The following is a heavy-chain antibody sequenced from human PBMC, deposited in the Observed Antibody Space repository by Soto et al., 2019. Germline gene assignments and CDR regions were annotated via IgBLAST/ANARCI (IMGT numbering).Heavy chain of an antibody. D-gene: IGHD3-9*01. Sequence: SETLSLTCTVSGGSISSSSYYWGWIRQPPGKGLEWIGSIYYSGSTYYNPSLKSRVTISVDTSKNQFSLKLSSVTAADTAVYYCARRLDYDILTGQYYFEYWGQGTLVTVSS. CDR2: IYYSGST. CDR1: GGSISSSSYY. V-gene: IGHV4-39*01. CDR3: ARRLDYDILTGQYYFEY. J-gene: IGHJ4*02.